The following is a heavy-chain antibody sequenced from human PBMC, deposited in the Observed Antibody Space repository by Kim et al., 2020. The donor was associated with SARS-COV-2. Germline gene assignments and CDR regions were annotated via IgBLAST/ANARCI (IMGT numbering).Heavy chain of an antibody. J-gene: IGHJ6*02. Sequence: SETLSLTCAVYGGSFSGYYWSWIRQPPGKGLEWIGEINHSGSTNYNPSLKSRVTISVDTSKNQFSLKLSSVTAADTAVYYCARAFWGSGWYGPLYYYYGMDVWGQGTTVTVSS. V-gene: IGHV4-34*01. CDR3: ARAFWGSGWYGPLYYYYGMDV. CDR1: GGSFSGYY. D-gene: IGHD6-19*01. CDR2: INHSGST.